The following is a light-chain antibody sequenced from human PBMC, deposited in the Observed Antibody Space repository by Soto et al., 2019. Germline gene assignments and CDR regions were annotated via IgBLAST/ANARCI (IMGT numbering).Light chain of an antibody. CDR3: TSYTRDTALV. Sequence: QSVLTQPASVSGSPGQSITISCTGVSSDVGGYYLVSWYQHHSGKAPKLMIYEVSNRPSGVSNRFSGSKSGSTASLTISGLQAEDEADYHCTSYTRDTALVFGTGTKLTVL. CDR2: EVS. J-gene: IGLJ1*01. CDR1: SSDVGGYYL. V-gene: IGLV2-14*02.